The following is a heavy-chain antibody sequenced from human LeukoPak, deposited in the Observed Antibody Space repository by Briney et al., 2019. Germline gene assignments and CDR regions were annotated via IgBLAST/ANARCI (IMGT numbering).Heavy chain of an antibody. CDR2: ISGSGGST. CDR3: AKPYSGYDDYYYYGMDV. CDR1: GFTFSSYA. Sequence: PGGSLRLSCAASGFTFSSYAMSWVRRAPGKGLEWVSAISGSGGSTYYADSVKGRFTISRDNSKNTLYLQMNSLRAEDTAVYYCAKPYSGYDDYYYYGMDVWGQGTTVTVSS. D-gene: IGHD5-12*01. J-gene: IGHJ6*02. V-gene: IGHV3-23*01.